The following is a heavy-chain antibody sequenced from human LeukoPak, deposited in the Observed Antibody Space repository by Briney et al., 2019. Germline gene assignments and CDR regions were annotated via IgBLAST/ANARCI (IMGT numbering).Heavy chain of an antibody. CDR1: GGSISSYY. Sequence: SETLSLTCTVSGGSISSYYWSWIRQPPGKGLEWIGYIYYSGSTNYSPSLKSRVTMSVDTSKNQFSLKLSSVTAADTAVYYCARSDDSRGYQLDYWGQGTRVTVSS. CDR2: IYYSGST. V-gene: IGHV4-59*12. CDR3: ARSDDSRGYQLDY. J-gene: IGHJ4*02. D-gene: IGHD3-22*01.